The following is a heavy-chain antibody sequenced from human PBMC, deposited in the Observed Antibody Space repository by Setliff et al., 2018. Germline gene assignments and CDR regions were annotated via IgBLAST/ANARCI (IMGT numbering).Heavy chain of an antibody. Sequence: SETLSLTCSVYGESFSNNYWSWIRQPPGKGLEWIGEPNHSGNTTNHPSLKSRLTMSVDTSKNQFSLKLTSVTAADTAVYYCARDFTAYCPGDCYSGWFDPWGQGILVTVSS. D-gene: IGHD2-21*02. V-gene: IGHV4-34*01. CDR2: PNHSGNT. J-gene: IGHJ5*02. CDR3: ARDFTAYCPGDCYSGWFDP. CDR1: GESFSNNY.